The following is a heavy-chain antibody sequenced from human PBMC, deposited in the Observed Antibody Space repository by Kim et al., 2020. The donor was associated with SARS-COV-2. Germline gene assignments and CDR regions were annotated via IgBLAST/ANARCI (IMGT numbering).Heavy chain of an antibody. CDR2: ISSSSSYI. CDR3: ARDTNTHVLRYFDWLSTFDD. CDR1: GFTFSSYS. D-gene: IGHD3-9*01. V-gene: IGHV3-21*01. Sequence: GGSLRLSCAASGFTFSSYSMNWVRQAPGKGLEWVSSISSSSSYIYYADSVKGRFTNSRDNAKNSLYLQMNSLRAEDTAVYYCARDTNTHVLRYFDWLSTFDDWGQGTLVTVSS. J-gene: IGHJ4*02.